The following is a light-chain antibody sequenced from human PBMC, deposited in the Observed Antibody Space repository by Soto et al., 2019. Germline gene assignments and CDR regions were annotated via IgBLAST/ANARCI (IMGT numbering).Light chain of an antibody. V-gene: IGKV3-15*01. CDR1: QSVSGN. Sequence: IVVTHSPATLSVSPEESAPLSCRASQSVSGNLAWYQQKPGQAPRLLIYRASTRATGIPARFSGSGSGTEFTLTIISLQSADFAVHYCQQYTNLPSQTFGQGSNVDIK. J-gene: IGKJ1*01. CDR3: QQYTNLPSQT. CDR2: RAS.